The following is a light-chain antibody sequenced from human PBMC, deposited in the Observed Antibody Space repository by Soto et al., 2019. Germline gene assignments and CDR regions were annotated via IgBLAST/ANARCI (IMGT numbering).Light chain of an antibody. CDR1: SSDVGGYHY. J-gene: IGLJ2*01. V-gene: IGLV2-11*01. Sequence: QSALTQPRSVSGSPGQSVTLSCTGTSSDVGGYHYVSWYQHHPGKAPKIIIYDVNKRPSGVPDRFSGSKSGNTASLTIYGLQTEDEADYYCCSYAGSDTLVFGGGTKVTVL. CDR3: CSYAGSDTLV. CDR2: DVN.